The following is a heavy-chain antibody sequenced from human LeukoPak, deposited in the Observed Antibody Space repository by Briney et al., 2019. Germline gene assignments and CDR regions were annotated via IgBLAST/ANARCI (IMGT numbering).Heavy chain of an antibody. D-gene: IGHD3-10*01. V-gene: IGHV1-69*13. J-gene: IGHJ3*02. Sequence: ASVKVSCKASGGTFSSYAISWVRQAPGQGLEWMGGIIPIFGTANYAQKFQGRVTITADESTSTAYMELSSLRSEDTVVYYCARDVAGVEAFDIWGQGTMVTVSS. CDR1: GGTFSSYA. CDR2: IIPIFGTA. CDR3: ARDVAGVEAFDI.